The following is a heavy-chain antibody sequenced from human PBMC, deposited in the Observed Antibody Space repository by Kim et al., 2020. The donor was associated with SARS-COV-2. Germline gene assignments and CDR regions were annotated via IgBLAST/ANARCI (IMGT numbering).Heavy chain of an antibody. J-gene: IGHJ4*02. Sequence: KHYVGSVKGRFTISRDNTKNSLYLQMNGLRSEDTAVYDCATSTNWAFDHWGQGILVTVSS. CDR2: K. CDR3: ATSTNWAFDH. V-gene: IGHV3-7*03. D-gene: IGHD1-1*01.